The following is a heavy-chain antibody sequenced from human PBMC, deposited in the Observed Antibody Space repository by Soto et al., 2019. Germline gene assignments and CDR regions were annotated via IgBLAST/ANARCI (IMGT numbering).Heavy chain of an antibody. J-gene: IGHJ4*02. CDR2: IIPIFGTA. Sequence: SVKVYCKASGGTFSSYAISWVRQAPGQGLEWMGGIIPIFGTANYAQKFQGRVTITADTSKSQFSLKLSSVTAADTAVYYCARAPIYSYGPVTLDFWGQGALVTVSS. CDR3: ARAPIYSYGPVTLDF. D-gene: IGHD5-18*01. V-gene: IGHV1-69*06. CDR1: GGTFSSYA.